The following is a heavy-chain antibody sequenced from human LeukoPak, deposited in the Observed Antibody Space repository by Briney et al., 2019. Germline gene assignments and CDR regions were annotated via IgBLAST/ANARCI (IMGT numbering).Heavy chain of an antibody. V-gene: IGHV3-30-3*01. D-gene: IGHD1-1*01. CDR1: GFTFSSYA. CDR3: ARRWNYYYYGMDV. J-gene: IGHJ6*02. CDR2: ISYDGSNK. Sequence: GGSLRLSCAASGFTFSSYAMHWVRQAPGKGLEWVAVISYDGSNKYYADSVKGRFTISRDNSKNTLYLQMNSLRAEDTAVYYCARRWNYYYYGMDVWGQGTTVTVSS.